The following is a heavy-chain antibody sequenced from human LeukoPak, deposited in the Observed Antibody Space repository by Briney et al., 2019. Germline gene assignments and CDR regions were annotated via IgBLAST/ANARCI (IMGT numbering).Heavy chain of an antibody. CDR1: GFTFSSYS. V-gene: IGHV3-21*01. CDR2: ISSSSSYI. D-gene: IGHD6-13*01. J-gene: IGHJ4*02. CDR3: ARPRSRIAAAGFLLDY. Sequence: GGSLRLSCAASGFTFSSYSMNWVRQAPGKGLEWVSSISSSSSYIYYADSVKGRFTISRDNAKNSLYLQMNSLRAEDTAVYYCARPRSRIAAAGFLLDYWGQGTLVTVSS.